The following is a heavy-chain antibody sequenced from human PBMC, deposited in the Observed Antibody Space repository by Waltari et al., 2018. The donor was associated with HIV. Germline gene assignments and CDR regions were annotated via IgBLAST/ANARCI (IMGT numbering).Heavy chain of an antibody. J-gene: IGHJ6*02. Sequence: QVQLQESGPGLVKPSETLSLTCTVSGGPISSYYWSWIRQPPGKGLEWIGYIYYSGSTNYNPSLKSRVTISVDTSKNQFSLKLSSVTAADTAVYYCARGRPGIPYYYGMDVWGQGTTVTVSS. D-gene: IGHD3-10*01. CDR2: IYYSGST. CDR3: ARGRPGIPYYYGMDV. V-gene: IGHV4-59*01. CDR1: GGPISSYY.